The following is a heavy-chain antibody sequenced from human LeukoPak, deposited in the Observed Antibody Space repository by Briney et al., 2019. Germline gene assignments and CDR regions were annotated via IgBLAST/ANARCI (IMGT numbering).Heavy chain of an antibody. V-gene: IGHV1-18*01. Sequence: ASVKVSCKASGYTFTSYGISWVRQAPGQGLEWMGWISGYNGNTNCAQKLQGRVTMTTDTSTSTAYMELRSLRSDDTAVYYCAREGYCNSTSCYKPFDYWGQGTLVTVSP. D-gene: IGHD2-2*01. J-gene: IGHJ4*02. CDR3: AREGYCNSTSCYKPFDY. CDR2: ISGYNGNT. CDR1: GYTFTSYG.